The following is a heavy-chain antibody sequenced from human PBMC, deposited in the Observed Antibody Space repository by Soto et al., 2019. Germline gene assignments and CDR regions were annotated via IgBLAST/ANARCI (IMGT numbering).Heavy chain of an antibody. J-gene: IGHJ4*02. CDR1: GFTFSAYA. D-gene: IGHD4-17*01. CDR2: ISYDGSNK. Sequence: ESGGGVVQPGRSLRLSCAASGFTFSAYAMHWVRQAPGKGLEWVTGISYDGSNKYYAGSVKGRFTISRDNSMDTLYLHMNNLRADDTAVYYCTSSTVTTYFDCWGQGTLVTVSS. CDR3: TSSTVTTYFDC. V-gene: IGHV3-30-3*01.